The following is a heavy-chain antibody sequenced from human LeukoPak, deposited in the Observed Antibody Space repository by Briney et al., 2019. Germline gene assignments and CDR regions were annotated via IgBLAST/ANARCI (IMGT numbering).Heavy chain of an antibody. CDR1: GFTFSSYA. V-gene: IGHV3-23*01. J-gene: IGHJ6*02. CDR2: ISGSGGST. D-gene: IGHD4-11*01. Sequence: GGSLRLSCAASGFTFSSYAMSWVRQAPGKGLEWVPVISGSGGSTYYADSVKGRFTISRDNSKNTVHLQMNSLRAEDTAVYYCAKDLYSNYVFYYYGMDVWGQGTTVTVSS. CDR3: AKDLYSNYVFYYYGMDV.